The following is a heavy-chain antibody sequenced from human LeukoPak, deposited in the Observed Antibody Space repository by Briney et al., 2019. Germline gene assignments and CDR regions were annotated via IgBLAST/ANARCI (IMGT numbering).Heavy chain of an antibody. CDR3: ARVPVSDYYDGSGSYDY. V-gene: IGHV4-34*01. CDR1: GGSFSGYY. J-gene: IGHJ4*02. D-gene: IGHD3-22*01. CDR2: INHSGST. Sequence: SQTLSLTCAVYGGSFSGYYWSWIRQPPGKGLEWIGEINHSGSTNYNPSLKSRVTISVDTSKNQFSLKLSSVTAADTAVYYCARVPVSDYYDGSGSYDYWGQGTLVTVSS.